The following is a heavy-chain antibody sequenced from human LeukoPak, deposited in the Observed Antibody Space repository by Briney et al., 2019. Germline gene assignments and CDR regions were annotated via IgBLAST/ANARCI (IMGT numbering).Heavy chain of an antibody. CDR1: GFTFGEYG. V-gene: IGHV3-13*01. CDR3: ARVLTVRSGGYDAFDI. J-gene: IGHJ3*02. D-gene: IGHD6-25*01. CDR2: IDTAGDT. Sequence: GGSLRLSCVGSGFTFGEYGMHWVRQVPGKGLEWVSAIDTAGDTYYPGSVKGRFTISRENAKNSLYLQMNSLRAGDTAVYYCARVLTVRSGGYDAFDIWGQGTMVTVSS.